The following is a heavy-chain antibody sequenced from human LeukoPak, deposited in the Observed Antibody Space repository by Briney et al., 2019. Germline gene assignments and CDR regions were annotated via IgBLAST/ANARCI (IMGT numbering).Heavy chain of an antibody. Sequence: PSGGSLRLSCAASGFTFSSYSMNWVRQAPGKGLEWVSYIASSSSAIYYADSVKGRFTISRDNSKNTLYLQMNSLRAEDTAVYYCALPEMPGSSSGESWGQGTLVTVSS. J-gene: IGHJ4*02. CDR2: IASSSSAI. CDR3: ALPEMPGSSSGES. V-gene: IGHV3-48*01. CDR1: GFTFSSYS. D-gene: IGHD6-6*01.